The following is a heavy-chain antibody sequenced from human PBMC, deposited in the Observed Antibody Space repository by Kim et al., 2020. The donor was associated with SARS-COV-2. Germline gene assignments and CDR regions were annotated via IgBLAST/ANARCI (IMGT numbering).Heavy chain of an antibody. J-gene: IGHJ6*03. CDR3: AKRGSFYYYMDV. V-gene: IGHV3-23*01. Sequence: YADSVKGRFTISRDNSKNTLYLRINSLRAEDTAIYYCAKRGSFYYYMDVWGIGTTVTVSS.